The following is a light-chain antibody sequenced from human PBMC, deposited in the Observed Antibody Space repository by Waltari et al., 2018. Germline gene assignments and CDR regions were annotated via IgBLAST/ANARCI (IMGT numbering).Light chain of an antibody. J-gene: IGKJ1*01. CDR2: DAS. Sequence: EVMLTQSPGTLSLSPGERATLSCRASQSVSRTLAWYQQKPGQAPRLLIYDASRRATGIPERFSGSGSGTDFSLTISRLEPEDFAIYFCQHYVRLPATFGQGTKVEIK. CDR1: QSVSRT. CDR3: QHYVRLPAT. V-gene: IGKV3-20*01.